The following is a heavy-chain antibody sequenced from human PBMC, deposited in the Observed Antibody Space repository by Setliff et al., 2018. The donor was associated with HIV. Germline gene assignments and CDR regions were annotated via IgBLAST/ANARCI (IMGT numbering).Heavy chain of an antibody. D-gene: IGHD3-9*01. CDR1: GYTFTAFY. V-gene: IGHV1-2*06. CDR2: IHPNSGGT. CDR3: ARENDILSGFNIHGFDY. J-gene: IGHJ4*02. Sequence: ASVKVSCKTSGYTFTAFYIHWVRQAPGQGLEWMGRIHPNSGGTASPQKFQGRVTMTRDTAISTAYMELSSLRSDDTAVYYCARENDILSGFNIHGFDYWGQGTLVTVSS.